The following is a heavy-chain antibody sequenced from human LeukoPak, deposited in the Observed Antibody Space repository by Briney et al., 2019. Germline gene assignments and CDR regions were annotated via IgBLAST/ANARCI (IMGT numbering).Heavy chain of an antibody. J-gene: IGHJ4*02. CDR2: INPNDGDT. Sequence: GASVKVSCKASGYTFTGYYMHWVRQAPGQGLEWMGWINPNDGDTHYAQKFQGRVTMTRDTSISTVYMELSRLRSDDTAVYYCEVKVGTTTDNDYWGRGTLVTVSS. CDR1: GYTFTGYY. V-gene: IGHV1-2*02. D-gene: IGHD1-26*01. CDR3: EVKVGTTTDNDY.